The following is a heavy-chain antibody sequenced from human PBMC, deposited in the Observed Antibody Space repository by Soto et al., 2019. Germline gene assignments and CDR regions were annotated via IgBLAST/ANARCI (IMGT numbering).Heavy chain of an antibody. J-gene: IGHJ4*02. D-gene: IGHD3-22*01. CDR3: ARDANYYDRPFDY. Sequence: PSETLSLTCAVYGGSFSGYYWSWIRQPPGKGLEWIGEINHSGSTNYNPSLKSRVTISVDTSKNQFSLKLSSVTAADTAVYYCARDANYYDRPFDYWGQGTLVTVSS. CDR2: INHSGST. CDR1: GGSFSGYY. V-gene: IGHV4-34*01.